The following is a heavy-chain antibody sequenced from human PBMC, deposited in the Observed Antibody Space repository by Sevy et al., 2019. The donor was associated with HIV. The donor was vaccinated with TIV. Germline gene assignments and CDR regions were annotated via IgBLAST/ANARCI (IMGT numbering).Heavy chain of an antibody. D-gene: IGHD1-26*01. CDR3: TSWRGGELDYFDP. CDR2: IRSKPNNYAT. J-gene: IGHJ4*02. CDR1: GFTFSGSA. V-gene: IGHV3-73*01. Sequence: GGSLRLSCAASGFTFSGSAIHWVCQASGKGLEWVGRIRSKPNNYATSYAASVRGRFTISRDDSKDTAYLQMNSLKTEKAAVYYCTSWRGGELDYFDPWGQGTLVTVSS.